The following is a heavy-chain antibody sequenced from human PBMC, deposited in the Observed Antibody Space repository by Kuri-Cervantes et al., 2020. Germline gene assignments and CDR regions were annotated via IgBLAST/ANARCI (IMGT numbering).Heavy chain of an antibody. D-gene: IGHD3-22*01. CDR1: GASISNNY. CDR3: ARGATMIVVGPPPGAFDI. J-gene: IGHJ3*02. V-gene: IGHV4-4*07. Sequence: GSLRLSCTVSGASISNNYWSWIRQPAGKGLEWIGSLYTSGSTNYNPSLKSRVTISVDRSKNQFSLKLSSVTAADTAVYYCARGATMIVVGPPPGAFDIWGQGTMVTVSS. CDR2: LYTSGST.